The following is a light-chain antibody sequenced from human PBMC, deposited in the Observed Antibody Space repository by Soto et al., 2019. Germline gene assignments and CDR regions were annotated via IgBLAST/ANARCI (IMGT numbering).Light chain of an antibody. CDR1: QGISSY. J-gene: IGKJ4*01. Sequence: AIRMTQSPSPLSASTGDRVTITCRASQGISSYLAWYQQKPGKAPKLLIYAASTLQSGVPSRFSGSGPGTDFTLTISCLQSEDFATYYCQQYYSYPRLTFGGGTKVDIK. CDR3: QQYYSYPRLT. CDR2: AAS. V-gene: IGKV1-8*01.